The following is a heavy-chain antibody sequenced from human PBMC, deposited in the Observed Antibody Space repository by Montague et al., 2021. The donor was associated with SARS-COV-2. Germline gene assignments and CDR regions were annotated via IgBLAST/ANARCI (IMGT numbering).Heavy chain of an antibody. D-gene: IGHD5-12*01. J-gene: IGHJ4*02. CDR1: GFTFSTYD. CDR3: AKERGRGYSDYGEFDY. Sequence: SLRLSWAASGFTFSTYDMSWVRQAPGKGLEWVSGISGSGGCTYYTDSVKGRFTISRDNSKNTVYLQMNGLRVEDTAVYYCAKERGRGYSDYGEFDYWGQGTLVTVSS. V-gene: IGHV3-23*01. CDR2: ISGSGGCT.